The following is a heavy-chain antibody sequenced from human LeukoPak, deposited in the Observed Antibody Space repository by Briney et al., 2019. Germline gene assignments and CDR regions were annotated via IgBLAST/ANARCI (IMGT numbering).Heavy chain of an antibody. Sequence: GGSLRLSCAASGFTFSSYGMSWVRQAPGKGLEWVANIKQDESGKNYVDSVKGRFTISRDNVKNSLYLQMNSLRAEDTAVYSCARVNDYDSGSLYRPIDYWGQGTLVTVSS. V-gene: IGHV3-7*01. D-gene: IGHD3-10*01. J-gene: IGHJ4*02. CDR3: ARVNDYDSGSLYRPIDY. CDR1: GFTFSSYG. CDR2: IKQDESGK.